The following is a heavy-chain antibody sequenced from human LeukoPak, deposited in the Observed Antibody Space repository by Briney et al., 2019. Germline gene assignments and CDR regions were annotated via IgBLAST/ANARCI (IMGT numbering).Heavy chain of an antibody. CDR2: IKSKSERGTT. Sequence: GGSLRLSCAASGFTFSNGWMSWVRQAPGKGLEWVGRIKSKSERGTTDYAAPVKGRFTISRDGSTNTEYPHMNSLKTEDTAVYFCTSNLYCSTSSCYTLDNWGQGTLVAVSP. J-gene: IGHJ4*02. D-gene: IGHD2-2*02. V-gene: IGHV3-15*01. CDR1: GFTFSNGW. CDR3: TSNLYCSTSSCYTLDN.